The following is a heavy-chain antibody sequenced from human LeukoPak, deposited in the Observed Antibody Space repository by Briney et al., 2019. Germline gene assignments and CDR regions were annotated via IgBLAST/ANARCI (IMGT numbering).Heavy chain of an antibody. V-gene: IGHV4-34*01. CDR3: ARCGFGVVIPHRGMVV. CDR2: INHSGST. CDR1: GGSFSGYY. D-gene: IGHD3-3*01. J-gene: IGHJ6*02. Sequence: SETLSLTCAVYGGSFSGYYWSWIRQPPGKGLEWIGEINHSGSTNYNPSLKSRVTISVDTSKNQFSLKLSSVTAADTAVYYCARCGFGVVIPHRGMVVWGQGTTVTVSS.